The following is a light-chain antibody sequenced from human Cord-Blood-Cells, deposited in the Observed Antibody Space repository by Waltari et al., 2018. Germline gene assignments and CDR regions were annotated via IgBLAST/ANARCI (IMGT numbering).Light chain of an antibody. CDR1: QSISSY. CDR3: QQSYSTLT. J-gene: IGKJ4*01. V-gene: IGKV1-39*01. CDR2: AAS. Sequence: DIQMTQSPSSLSGSVGDRVTITCRASQSISSYLNWYQQKPGKAPKLLIYAASSLQSGVPSRFSGSGSGTDFTLTISSLQPEDFATYYCQQSYSTLTVGGGTKVEIK.